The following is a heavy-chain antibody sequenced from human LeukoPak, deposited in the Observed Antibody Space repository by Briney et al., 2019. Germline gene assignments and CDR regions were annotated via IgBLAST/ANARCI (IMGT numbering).Heavy chain of an antibody. CDR2: ISYDGSNK. CDR3: AKVSVLLWSGESEVFDY. V-gene: IGHV3-30*18. CDR1: GFTFSSYG. Sequence: GGSLRLSCVASGFTFSSYGMHWVRQAPGKGLEWVAVISYDGSNKYYADSVKGRFTISRDNSKNTLYLQMNSLRAEDTAVYYCAKVSVLLWSGESEVFDYWGQGTLVTVSS. D-gene: IGHD3-10*01. J-gene: IGHJ4*02.